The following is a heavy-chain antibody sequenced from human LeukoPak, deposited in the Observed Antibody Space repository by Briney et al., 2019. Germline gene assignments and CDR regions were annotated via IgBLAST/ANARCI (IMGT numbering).Heavy chain of an antibody. J-gene: IGHJ4*02. CDR2: ISYDGSNK. D-gene: IGHD2-2*02. Sequence: GGSLRLSCAASGFTFSSYGMHWVRQAPGKGLEWVAVISYDGSNKYYADSVKGRFTISRDNSKNTLYLQMNSLRAEDTAVYYCAKGLYQPLLYGNYFDYWGQGTLVTVSS. CDR3: AKGLYQPLLYGNYFDY. V-gene: IGHV3-30*18. CDR1: GFTFSSYG.